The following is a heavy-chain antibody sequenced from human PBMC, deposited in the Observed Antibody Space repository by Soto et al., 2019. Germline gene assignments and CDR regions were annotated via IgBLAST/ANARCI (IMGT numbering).Heavy chain of an antibody. CDR3: ARDGGDGIVVVPAAIRYAFDI. Sequence: QVQLVQSGAAVKKPGASVKVSCKASGYTFTSYYTHWVRQAPGQGLEWMGIINPSGGSTSYAQKFQGRVTMTRDTSTSTVYMELSSLRSEDTAVYYCARDGGDGIVVVPAAIRYAFDIWGQGTMVTVSS. CDR2: INPSGGST. J-gene: IGHJ3*02. CDR1: GYTFTSYY. D-gene: IGHD2-2*01. V-gene: IGHV1-46*01.